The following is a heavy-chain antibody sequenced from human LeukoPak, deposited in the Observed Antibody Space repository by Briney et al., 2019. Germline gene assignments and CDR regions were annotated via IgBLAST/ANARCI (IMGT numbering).Heavy chain of an antibody. J-gene: IGHJ4*02. V-gene: IGHV3-30-3*01. D-gene: IGHD3/OR15-3a*01. CDR2: ISSDGSNK. CDR1: EFIFSTYA. Sequence: GGSLRLSCAASEFIFSTYAMHWVRQAPGKGLEWLAVISSDGSNKYYADSVKGRFTISRDNSKNTLYLQMNSLRAEDAAVYYCARPLAHYDLWNASDIWGQGTLVTVSA. CDR3: ARPLAHYDLWNASDI.